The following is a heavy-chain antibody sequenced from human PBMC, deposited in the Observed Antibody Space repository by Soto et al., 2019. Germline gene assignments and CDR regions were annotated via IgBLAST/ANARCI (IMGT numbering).Heavy chain of an antibody. J-gene: IGHJ5*02. D-gene: IGHD3-10*01. CDR3: ARIEVRFSGSLSVPDGWFDP. CDR1: GFSLSNARMG. Sequence: GTGPTLVNPTETLTLTCTGAGFSLSNARMGVIWIRQPPGKALEWLAHIFSNDEKSYSTSLESRLTISKDTSKSQVVLTMTNMDPVDTATYYCARIEVRFSGSLSVPDGWFDPWGQGTRVTVSS. CDR2: IFSNDEK. V-gene: IGHV2-26*01.